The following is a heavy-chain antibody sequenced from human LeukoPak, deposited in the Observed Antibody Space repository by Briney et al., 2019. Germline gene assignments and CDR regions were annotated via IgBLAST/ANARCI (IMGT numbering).Heavy chain of an antibody. CDR1: GGSFSGYY. Sequence: PSETLSVTCAVYGGSFSGYYWSCIRQPPGKGLERIGEINHSGSTNYNPSLKSRVTISVDTSKNQFSLKLSSVTAADTAVYYCASDPGISGVYFDYWGQGTLVTVSS. D-gene: IGHD3-10*01. V-gene: IGHV4-34*01. J-gene: IGHJ4*02. CDR3: ASDPGISGVYFDY. CDR2: INHSGST.